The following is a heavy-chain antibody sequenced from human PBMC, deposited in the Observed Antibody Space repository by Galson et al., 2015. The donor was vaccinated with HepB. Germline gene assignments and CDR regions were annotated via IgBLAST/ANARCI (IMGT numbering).Heavy chain of an antibody. Sequence: SLRLSCAASGFTFSNAWMSWVRQAPGKGLEWVGRIKSKTDGGTTDYAAPVKGRFTISRDDSKNTLYLQMNSLKTEDTAVYYCTTQLRTVGFYGSGSYPDYWGQGTLVTVSS. CDR2: IKSKTDGGTT. D-gene: IGHD3-10*01. CDR3: TTQLRTVGFYGSGSYPDY. CDR1: GFTFSNAW. J-gene: IGHJ4*02. V-gene: IGHV3-15*01.